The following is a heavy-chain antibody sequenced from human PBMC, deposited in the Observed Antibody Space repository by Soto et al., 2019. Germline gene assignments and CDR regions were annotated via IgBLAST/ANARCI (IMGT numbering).Heavy chain of an antibody. CDR2: IYYSGST. D-gene: IGHD6-6*01. V-gene: IGHV4-31*03. Sequence: QVQLQESGPGLVKPSQTLSLTCTVSGGSISSGGYYCSWIRQHPGKGLEWIGYIYYSGSTYYNPSLKSRVTVSVDTSKNQFSLKLSSVAAADTAVYYCARARSSSSGVDIWGQGTMVTVSS. CDR3: ARARSSSSGVDI. CDR1: GGSISSGGYY. J-gene: IGHJ3*02.